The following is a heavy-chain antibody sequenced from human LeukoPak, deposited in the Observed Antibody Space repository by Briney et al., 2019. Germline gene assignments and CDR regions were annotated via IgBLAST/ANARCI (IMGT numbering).Heavy chain of an antibody. CDR2: INHSGST. V-gene: IGHV4-34*01. CDR3: ARRPYRFDY. J-gene: IGHJ4*02. CDR1: GGSFSGYY. Sequence: SETLSLTCAVYGGSFSGYYWSWIRQPPGKGLEWIGEINHSGSTNYNPSLKSRVTISVDTSKNQFSLKLSSVTAADTAVYSCARRPYRFDYWGQGPLVNVSS.